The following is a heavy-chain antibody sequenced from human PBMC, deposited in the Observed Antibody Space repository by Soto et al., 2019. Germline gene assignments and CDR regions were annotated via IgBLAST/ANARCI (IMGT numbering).Heavy chain of an antibody. J-gene: IGHJ5*02. CDR3: AKDWGSSGWFNWFDP. Sequence: QVQLVESGGGVVQPGRSLRLSCVASGFTLSSTGMHWVRQAPGKGLEWVAMISYDGSNTFYADSVKGRFTISRDNSWNTMYLHMDGLRPEDTSVYYCAKDWGSSGWFNWFDPWGQGTLVTVSS. CDR1: GFTLSSTG. V-gene: IGHV3-30*18. CDR2: ISYDGSNT. D-gene: IGHD6-19*01.